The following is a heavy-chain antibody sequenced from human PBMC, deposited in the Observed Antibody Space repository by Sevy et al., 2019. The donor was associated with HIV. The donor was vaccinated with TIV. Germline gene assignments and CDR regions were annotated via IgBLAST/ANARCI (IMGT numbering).Heavy chain of an antibody. CDR2: ISGSGGST. Sequence: GGSLRLSCAASGFTFSSYAMSWVRQAPGKGLEWVSAISGSGGSTYYADSVKGRFTISRDNSKNTLYLQMNSLRAEDTAVYYWAKDPIRTDYDFWSVTADWFDPWGQGTLVTVSS. V-gene: IGHV3-23*01. CDR3: AKDPIRTDYDFWSVTADWFDP. CDR1: GFTFSSYA. J-gene: IGHJ5*02. D-gene: IGHD3-3*01.